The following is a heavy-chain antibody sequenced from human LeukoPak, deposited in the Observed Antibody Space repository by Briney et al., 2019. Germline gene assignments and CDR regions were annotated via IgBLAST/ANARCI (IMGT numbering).Heavy chain of an antibody. CDR1: GFTFSSYA. D-gene: IGHD3-3*01. CDR2: ISSSSSYI. CDR3: ARAGYYDFWSGYYTHYYYYYMDV. V-gene: IGHV3-21*01. Sequence: TGGSLRLSCAASGFTFSSYAMSWVRQAPGKGLEWVSSISSSSSYIYYADSVKGRFTISRDNAKNSLYLQMNSLRAEDTAVYYCARAGYYDFWSGYYTHYYYYYMDVWGKGTTVTVSS. J-gene: IGHJ6*03.